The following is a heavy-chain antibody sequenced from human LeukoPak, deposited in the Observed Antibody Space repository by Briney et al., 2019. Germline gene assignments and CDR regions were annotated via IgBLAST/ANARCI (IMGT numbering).Heavy chain of an antibody. CDR3: ARESQYYYYYYMDV. CDR2: IYYSGST. CDR1: GGSISSSPYY. V-gene: IGHV4-39*07. J-gene: IGHJ6*03. Sequence: SETLSLTCTVSGGSISSSPYYWGWIRQPPGKGLEWIGSIYYSGSTYYNPSLKSRVTISVDTSKNQFSLKLSSVTAADTAVYYCARESQYYYYYYMDVWGKGTTVTVSS.